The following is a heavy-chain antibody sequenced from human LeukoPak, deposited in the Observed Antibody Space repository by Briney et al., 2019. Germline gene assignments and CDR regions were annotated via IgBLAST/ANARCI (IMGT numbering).Heavy chain of an antibody. CDR3: ASPSGTYYSRFHY. CDR2: IYYSGST. Sequence: SETLSLTCTVSGGSISSSIYYWGWIRQPPGKGLEWIGSIYYSGSTYYNPSLKSRVTISVDTSKNQFSLKLSSVTAADTAVYYCASPSGTYYSRFHYWGQGALVTVSS. CDR1: GGSISSSIYY. D-gene: IGHD1-26*01. V-gene: IGHV4-39*01. J-gene: IGHJ4*02.